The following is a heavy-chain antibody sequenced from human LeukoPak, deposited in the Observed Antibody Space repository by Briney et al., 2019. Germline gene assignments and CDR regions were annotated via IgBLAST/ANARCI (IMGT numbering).Heavy chain of an antibody. J-gene: IGHJ4*02. CDR2: ISSSDTFM. D-gene: IGHD4-17*01. V-gene: IGHV3-21*01. CDR3: ARVRGYTYGDPLDY. CDR1: GFTVSRYS. Sequence: GGSLRLSCTVSGFTVSRYSLNWVRQAPGKRLEWVSSISSSDTFMNYAASVRGRFTVSRDDAKNSMYLQMSSLRDEDTAVYYCARVRGYTYGDPLDYWGQGTLVTVSS.